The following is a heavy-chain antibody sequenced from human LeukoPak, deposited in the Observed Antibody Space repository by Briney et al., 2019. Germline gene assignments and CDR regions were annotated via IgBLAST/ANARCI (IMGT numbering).Heavy chain of an antibody. CDR2: ISSSSTI. CDR3: ARQVPYQYYFDY. Sequence: PGGSLRLSCAASGFTFSSYSMNWVRQAPGKGLEWVSYISSSSTIYYADSVKGRFTISRDNAKNSLYLQMNSLRAEDTAVYYCARQVPYQYYFDYWGQGTLVTVSS. D-gene: IGHD2-2*01. J-gene: IGHJ4*02. V-gene: IGHV3-48*01. CDR1: GFTFSSYS.